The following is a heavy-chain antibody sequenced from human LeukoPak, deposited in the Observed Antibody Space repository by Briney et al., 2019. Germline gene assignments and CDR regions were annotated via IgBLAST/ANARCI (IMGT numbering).Heavy chain of an antibody. CDR2: INHSGST. CDR1: GGSFSGYY. CDR3: ARQKLAQDYYYGMDV. V-gene: IGHV4-34*01. D-gene: IGHD6-13*01. Sequence: SEALSLTCAVYGGSFSGYYWIWIRQPPGKGLEWIGEINHSGSTNYNPSLKSRITISVDTSKNQSSLKVSSVTAADTAVYNCARQKLAQDYYYGMDVWNKGTTVTVSS. J-gene: IGHJ6*04.